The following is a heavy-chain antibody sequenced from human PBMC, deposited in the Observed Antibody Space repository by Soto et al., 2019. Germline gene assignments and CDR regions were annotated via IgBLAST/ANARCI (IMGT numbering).Heavy chain of an antibody. V-gene: IGHV3-21*01. J-gene: IGHJ6*02. CDR3: AREETAWPLAYGLDV. Sequence: GGSLRLSCAASGFTFSTYSMNWVRQAPGKGLEWVSSISSSGTYIHYADSLKGRFTISRDNAKNSLYLQMISLRAEDAAVYYCAREETAWPLAYGLDVWGQGTTVTVSS. D-gene: IGHD2-21*02. CDR1: GFTFSTYS. CDR2: ISSSGTYI.